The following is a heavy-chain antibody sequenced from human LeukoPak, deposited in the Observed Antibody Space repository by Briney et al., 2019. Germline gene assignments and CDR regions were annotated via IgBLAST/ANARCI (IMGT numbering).Heavy chain of an antibody. D-gene: IGHD5-12*01. CDR2: ISHSSRTI. Sequence: GGSLRLSCAASGFNFSNYGMNWVRQAPGKGLEWVSYISHSSRTIFYADSVKGRFTISRDNAKNSLSLQMNSLRAEDTTVYYCARVVSGYGLYFYYGMDVWGQGTTVTVSS. CDR1: GFNFSNYG. V-gene: IGHV3-48*04. J-gene: IGHJ6*02. CDR3: ARVVSGYGLYFYYGMDV.